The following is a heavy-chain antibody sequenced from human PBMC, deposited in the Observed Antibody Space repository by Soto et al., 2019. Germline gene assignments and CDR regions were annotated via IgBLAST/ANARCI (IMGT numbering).Heavy chain of an antibody. Sequence: ASVKVSCKASGYTFTSYGISWVRQAPGQGLEWMGWISAYNGNTNYAQKLQGRVTMTTDTSTSTAYMELRSLRSDDTAVYYCARDRRYSSGWYFAAFDIWGQGTMVTVSS. J-gene: IGHJ3*02. CDR3: ARDRRYSSGWYFAAFDI. CDR1: GYTFTSYG. CDR2: ISAYNGNT. V-gene: IGHV1-18*01. D-gene: IGHD6-19*01.